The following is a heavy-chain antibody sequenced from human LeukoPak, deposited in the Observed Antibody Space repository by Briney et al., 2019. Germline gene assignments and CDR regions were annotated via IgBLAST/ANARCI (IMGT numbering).Heavy chain of an antibody. CDR1: GGSISSGGYS. V-gene: IGHV4-39*01. Sequence: SETLSLTCAVSGGSISSGGYSWSWIRQPPGKGLEWIGSIYDSGSTYYNPSLKSRVTISVDTSKNPFSLKLNSVTAADTAVYYCARTPPKGDIDTWGQGTMVTVSS. CDR2: IYDSGST. J-gene: IGHJ5*02. D-gene: IGHD2-21*02. CDR3: ARTPPKGDIDT.